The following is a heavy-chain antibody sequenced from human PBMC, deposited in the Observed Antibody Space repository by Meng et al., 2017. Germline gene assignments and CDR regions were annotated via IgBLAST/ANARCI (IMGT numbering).Heavy chain of an antibody. V-gene: IGHV4-59*01. CDR3: ARKGPYSGYDSYYFDY. D-gene: IGHD5-12*01. J-gene: IGHJ4*02. CDR2: IYYSGST. Sequence: SETLSLTCTVSGGSISSYYWSWIRQPPGKGLERIGYIYYSGSTNYNPSLKSRVTISVDTSKNQFSLKLSSVTAADTAVYYCARKGPYSGYDSYYFDYWGQGTLVTVSS. CDR1: GGSISSYY.